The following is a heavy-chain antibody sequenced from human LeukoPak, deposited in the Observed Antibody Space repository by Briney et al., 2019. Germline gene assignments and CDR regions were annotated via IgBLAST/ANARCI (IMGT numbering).Heavy chain of an antibody. J-gene: IGHJ4*02. CDR2: IYHSGST. CDR3: ARADYYDSSGSDY. V-gene: IGHV4-38-2*02. Sequence: PSETLSLTCTASGYSISSGYYWGWIRQPPGKGLDWIGSIYHSGSTYCNPSLKSRVTISVDTSKNQFSLKLSSVTAADTAVYYCARADYYDSSGSDYWGQGTLVTVSS. D-gene: IGHD3-22*01. CDR1: GYSISSGYY.